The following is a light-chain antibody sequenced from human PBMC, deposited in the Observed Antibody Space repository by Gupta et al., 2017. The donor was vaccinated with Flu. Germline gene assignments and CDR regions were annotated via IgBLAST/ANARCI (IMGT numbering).Light chain of an antibody. CDR1: QEINSD. J-gene: IGKJ4*01. CDR3: QQRSKWPLT. Sequence: TLSLSPGEGASLSCRARQEINSDNELGWYQQKAGQAPRLLISGASSRATGVPARFRDSGSGTDFTLTISSLEPDDFAVYYCQQRSKWPLTFGGWTKVELK. CDR2: GAS. V-gene: IGKV3-11*01.